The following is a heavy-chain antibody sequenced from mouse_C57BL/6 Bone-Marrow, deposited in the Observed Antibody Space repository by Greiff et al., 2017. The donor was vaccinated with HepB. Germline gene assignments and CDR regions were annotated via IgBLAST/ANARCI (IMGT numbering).Heavy chain of an antibody. D-gene: IGHD1-1*01. Sequence: QVQLQQPGAELVKPGASVKLSCKASGYTFTSYWMHWVKQRPGRGLEWIGRIDPNSGGTKYNEKFKSKATLTVDKPSSTAYMQLSSLTSEDSAVYYCARWAPLITTVVRETDYWGQGTTLTVSS. V-gene: IGHV1-72*01. CDR2: IDPNSGGT. CDR3: ARWAPLITTVVRETDY. J-gene: IGHJ2*01. CDR1: GYTFTSYW.